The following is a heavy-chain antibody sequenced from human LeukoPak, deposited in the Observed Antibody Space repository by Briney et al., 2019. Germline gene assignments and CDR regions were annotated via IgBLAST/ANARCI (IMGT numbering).Heavy chain of an antibody. D-gene: IGHD3-22*01. V-gene: IGHV3-33*01. CDR1: GFTFTNYG. CDR3: ARAYYYDSSATPDY. CDR2: IWYDGSIK. J-gene: IGHJ4*02. Sequence: GGSLRLSCAASGFTFTNYGMHWVRQAPGKGLEWVAVIWYDGSIKYYADSVKGRFTVSRDNSKNTVYLQMNSLRAEATAVYYCARAYYYDSSATPDYWGQGTLVTVSS.